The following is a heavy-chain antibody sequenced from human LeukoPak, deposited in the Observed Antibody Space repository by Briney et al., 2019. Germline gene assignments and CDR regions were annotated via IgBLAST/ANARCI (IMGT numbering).Heavy chain of an antibody. CDR3: TTDPTVIGGLKQLDY. J-gene: IGHJ4*02. V-gene: IGHV3-15*01. D-gene: IGHD3-16*02. CDR1: GFTFSNAW. Sequence: PGGSLRLSCAASGFTFSNAWMSWVRQAPGKGLEWVGRIKSKTDGGTTDYAAPVKGRFTISRDDSKNTLYLQMNSLKTEDTAVYYCTTDPTVIGGLKQLDYWGQGTLVTVSS. CDR2: IKSKTDGGTT.